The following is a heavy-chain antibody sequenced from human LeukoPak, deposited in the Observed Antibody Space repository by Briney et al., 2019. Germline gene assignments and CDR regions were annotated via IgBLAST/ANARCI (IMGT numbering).Heavy chain of an antibody. Sequence: ASVKVSCKASGYTFTSYDINWVRQATGQGLEWMGWMNPNSGNTGYAQKFQGRVTITRNTSISTAYMELSSLRSEDTAVYYCARVRRYYYDSSGRRYYFDYWGQGTLVTVSS. CDR1: GYTFTSYD. CDR2: MNPNSGNT. V-gene: IGHV1-8*01. D-gene: IGHD3-22*01. CDR3: ARVRRYYYDSSGRRYYFDY. J-gene: IGHJ4*02.